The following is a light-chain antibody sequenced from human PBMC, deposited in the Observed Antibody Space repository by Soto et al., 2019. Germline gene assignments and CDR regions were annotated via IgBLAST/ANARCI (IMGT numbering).Light chain of an antibody. J-gene: IGKJ1*01. CDR1: QTVLYSSSNKNH. V-gene: IGKV4-1*01. CDR3: QQYYTTPWT. CDR2: WAS. Sequence: DIVMTQSPDSLAVSLGERATINCKSSQTVLYSSSNKNHLAWYQQKPGQPPKLLINWASTRESGVPDRFSGSGSGTDFTLTISSLQAEDVAVYYCQQYYTTPWTFGQGTKVEI.